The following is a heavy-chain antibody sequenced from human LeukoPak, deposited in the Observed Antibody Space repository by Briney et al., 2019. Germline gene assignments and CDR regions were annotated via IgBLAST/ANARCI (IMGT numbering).Heavy chain of an antibody. J-gene: IGHJ4*02. D-gene: IGHD3-10*01. Sequence: PSETPSLTCAVYGGSFSGYYWSWIRQPPGKGLEWIGEINHSGSTNYNPSLKSRVTISVDTSKNQFSLKLSSVTAADTAVYYCARITMVRGVFDYWGQGTLVTVSS. V-gene: IGHV4-34*01. CDR1: GGSFSGYY. CDR3: ARITMVRGVFDY. CDR2: INHSGST.